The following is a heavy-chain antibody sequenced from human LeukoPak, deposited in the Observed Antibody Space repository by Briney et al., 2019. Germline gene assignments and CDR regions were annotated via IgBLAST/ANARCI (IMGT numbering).Heavy chain of an antibody. CDR3: ARLGLTPYYYYYMDV. CDR1: GYSFTSYW. J-gene: IGHJ6*03. V-gene: IGHV5-51*01. CDR2: IYPGDSDT. Sequence: GESLKISCKGSGYSFTSYWIGWVRQMPGKGLEWMGIIYPGDSDTRYSPSLQGQVTISADKSISTAYLQWSSLKASDTAMYYCARLGLTPYYYYYMDVWGKGTTVTVSS. D-gene: IGHD1-14*01.